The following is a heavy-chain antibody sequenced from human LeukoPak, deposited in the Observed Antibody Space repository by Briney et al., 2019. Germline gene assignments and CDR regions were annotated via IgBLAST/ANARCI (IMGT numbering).Heavy chain of an antibody. V-gene: IGHV1-69*13. CDR2: IIPIFGTA. CDR3: ARDSGHSSSSADAFDI. D-gene: IGHD6-6*01. CDR1: GGTFSSYT. J-gene: IGHJ3*02. Sequence: SVKVSCKASGGTFSSYTITWVRQAPGQGLEWMGGIIPIFGTANYAQKFQGRVTITADESTSTAYMGRSSLRSEDTAVYYCARDSGHSSSSADAFDIWGQGTMVTVSS.